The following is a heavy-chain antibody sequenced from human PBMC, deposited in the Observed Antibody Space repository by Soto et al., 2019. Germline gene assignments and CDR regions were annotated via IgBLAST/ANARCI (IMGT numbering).Heavy chain of an antibody. Sequence: QVQLVQSGAEVKKPGSSVKVSCKASGGTFSSYSINWVRQAPGQGLEWMGEIIPIFGTANYAQKFQGRVTITADASTSTAYMELSSLRYEDTAVYYCARDGGRHSGGIDYWGQGTLVNVSS. CDR1: GGTFSSYS. J-gene: IGHJ4*02. V-gene: IGHV1-69*01. CDR2: IIPIFGTA. CDR3: ARDGGRHSGGIDY. D-gene: IGHD1-26*01.